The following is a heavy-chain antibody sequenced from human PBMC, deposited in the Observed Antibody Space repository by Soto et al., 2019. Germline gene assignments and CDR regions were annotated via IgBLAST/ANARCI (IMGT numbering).Heavy chain of an antibody. D-gene: IGHD1-7*01. J-gene: IGHJ4*02. CDR3: AIYLTGTNIS. CDR2: IYSGGST. Sequence: PGGSLRLSCAASGFTVSSNYMSWVRQAPGKGLEWVSVIYSGGSTYYADSVKGRFTISRDNSKNTLYLQMNSLRAEDTAVYYCAIYLTGTNISWGQETLFTVPS. V-gene: IGHV3-66*01. CDR1: GFTVSSNY.